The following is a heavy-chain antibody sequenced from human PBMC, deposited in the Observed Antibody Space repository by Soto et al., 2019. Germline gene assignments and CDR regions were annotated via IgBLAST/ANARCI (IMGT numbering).Heavy chain of an antibody. Sequence: SETLSLTCTVSGGSVSSGSYYWSWIRQPPGKGLEWIGYIYYSGSTNYNPSLKSRVTISVDTSKNQFSLKLSSVTAADTAVYYCAREAYYDFWTRSPRMDGWGQGNTVTFSS. CDR3: AREAYYDFWTRSPRMDG. CDR1: GGSVSSGSYY. J-gene: IGHJ6*02. CDR2: IYYSGST. D-gene: IGHD3-3*01. V-gene: IGHV4-61*01.